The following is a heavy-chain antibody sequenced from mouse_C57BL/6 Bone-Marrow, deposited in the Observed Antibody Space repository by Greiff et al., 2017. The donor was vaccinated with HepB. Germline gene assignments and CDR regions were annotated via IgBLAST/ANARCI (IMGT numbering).Heavy chain of an antibody. CDR3: ARSPLAGTDDYFDY. CDR1: GYTFTSYW. CDR2: IYPSDSET. D-gene: IGHD4-1*01. V-gene: IGHV1-61*01. Sequence: VQLQQPGAELVRPGSSVKLSCKASGYTFTSYWMDWVKQRPGQGLEWIGNIYPSDSETHYNQKFKDKATLTVDKSSSTAYMQLSSLTSEDSAVYYCARSPLAGTDDYFDYWGQGTTLTVSS. J-gene: IGHJ2*01.